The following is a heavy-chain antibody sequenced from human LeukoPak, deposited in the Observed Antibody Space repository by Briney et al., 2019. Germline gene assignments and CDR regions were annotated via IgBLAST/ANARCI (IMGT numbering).Heavy chain of an antibody. Sequence: ASVKVSCKASGYTFTSYGISWMRQAPGQGLEWMGWISAYSGNTNYAQKLQDRVTMTTDTSTSTAYTELRSLRSDDTAVYYCARGSAAVTTFDPWGQGTLVTVSS. CDR2: ISAYSGNT. V-gene: IGHV1-18*01. D-gene: IGHD6-13*01. CDR1: GYTFTSYG. CDR3: ARGSAAVTTFDP. J-gene: IGHJ5*02.